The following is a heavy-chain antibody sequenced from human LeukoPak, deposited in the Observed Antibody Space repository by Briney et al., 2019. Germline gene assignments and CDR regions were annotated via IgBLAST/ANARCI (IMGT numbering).Heavy chain of an antibody. CDR1: GGSFSGYY. V-gene: IGHV4-34*01. CDR2: INHSGST. CDR3: ARADVLLWFGESQTQYYFDY. Sequence: SETLSLTCAVYGGSFSGYYWSWIRQPPGKGLEWIREINHSGSTNYNPSLKSRVTISVDTSKNQFSLKLSSVTAADTAVYYCARADVLLWFGESQTQYYFDYWGQGTLVTVSS. J-gene: IGHJ4*02. D-gene: IGHD3-10*01.